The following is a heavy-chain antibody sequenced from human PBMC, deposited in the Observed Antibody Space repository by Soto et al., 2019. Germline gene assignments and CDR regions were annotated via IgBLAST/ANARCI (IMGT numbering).Heavy chain of an antibody. Sequence: ASVKVSCKASGGTFSSYAISWVRQAPGQGLEWMGGIIPIFGTANYAQKFQGRVTITADESTSTAYMELSSLRSEDTAVYYCARGIILGGNSLSFYYWGQGTLVTVSS. D-gene: IGHD2-21*02. CDR3: ARGIILGGNSLSFYY. V-gene: IGHV1-69*13. CDR1: GGTFSSYA. J-gene: IGHJ4*02. CDR2: IIPIFGTA.